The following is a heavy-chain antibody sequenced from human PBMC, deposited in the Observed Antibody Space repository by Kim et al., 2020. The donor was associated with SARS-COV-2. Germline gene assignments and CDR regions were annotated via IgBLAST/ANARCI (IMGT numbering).Heavy chain of an antibody. CDR2: INPSGGST. V-gene: IGHV1-46*01. D-gene: IGHD3-10*01. CDR3: ARDGNGLGSYPYMHGMDV. Sequence: ASVKVSCKASGYTFTSHYMHWVRQAPGQGLEWMGIINPSGGSTSYAQKFQGRVTMTRDTSTSTVYMELSSLRSEDTAVYYCARDGNGLGSYPYMHGMDVWGQGTTVTVSS. CDR1: GYTFTSHY. J-gene: IGHJ6*02.